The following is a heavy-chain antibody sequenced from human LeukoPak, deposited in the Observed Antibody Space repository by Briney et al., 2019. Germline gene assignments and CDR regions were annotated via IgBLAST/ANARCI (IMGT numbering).Heavy chain of an antibody. CDR2: IKQEGSEK. V-gene: IGHV3-7*03. CDR1: GFTFSSYW. Sequence: GGSLRLSCAASGFTFSSYWMSWVRQAPGKGLEWVANIKQEGSEKYYVDSVKGRFTISRDNAKNSLYLQMNSLRAEDTAVYYCARGLGYGGNYGMDVWGQGTTVTVYS. J-gene: IGHJ6*02. CDR3: ARGLGYGGNYGMDV. D-gene: IGHD4-23*01.